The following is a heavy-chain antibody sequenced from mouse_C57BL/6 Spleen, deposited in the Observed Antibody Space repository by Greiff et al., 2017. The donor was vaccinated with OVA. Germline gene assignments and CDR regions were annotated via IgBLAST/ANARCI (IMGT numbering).Heavy chain of an antibody. Sequence: QVQLQQPGAELVRPGSSVKLSCKASGYTFTSYWMHWVKQRPIQGLEWIGNIDPSDSETHYNQKFKDKATLTVDKSSSTAYRQLSSLTSEDSAVYYCAREGYGYDGPFAYWGQGTLVTVSA. CDR2: IDPSDSET. D-gene: IGHD2-2*01. CDR3: AREGYGYDGPFAY. V-gene: IGHV1-52*01. J-gene: IGHJ3*01. CDR1: GYTFTSYW.